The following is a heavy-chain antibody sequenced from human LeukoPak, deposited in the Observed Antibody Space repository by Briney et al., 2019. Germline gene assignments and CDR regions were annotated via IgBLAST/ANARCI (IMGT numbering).Heavy chain of an antibody. CDR1: GYTFTSYD. J-gene: IGHJ4*02. CDR3: ARAPWGSGSYDDY. D-gene: IGHD1-26*01. Sequence: ASVKVSCKASGYTFTSYDINWVRQATGQGLEWMGWINPNSGNTGYAQKFQGRVTMTRNTSISTAYMELSSLRSEDTAVYYCARAPWGSGSYDDYWGQGTLVTVSS. V-gene: IGHV1-8*01. CDR2: INPNSGNT.